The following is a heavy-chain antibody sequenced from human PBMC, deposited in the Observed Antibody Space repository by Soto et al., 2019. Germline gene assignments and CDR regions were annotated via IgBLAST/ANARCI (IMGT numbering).Heavy chain of an antibody. V-gene: IGHV1-69*12. CDR3: ARDRGPSSGYYPDWFDP. CDR2: IIPIFGTA. J-gene: IGHJ5*02. D-gene: IGHD3-22*01. CDR1: GGTFSSYA. Sequence: QVQLVQSGAEVKKPGSSVKVSCKASGGTFSSYAITWVRQAPGQGLEWMGGIIPIFGTANYAQKFQARVTITADEATGTAYMELSSLRSEDTAVYYCARDRGPSSGYYPDWFDPWGQGTLVTVSS.